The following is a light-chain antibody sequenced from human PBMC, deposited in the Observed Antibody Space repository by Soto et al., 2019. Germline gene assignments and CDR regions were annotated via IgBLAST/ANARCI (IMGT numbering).Light chain of an antibody. J-gene: IGLJ1*01. V-gene: IGLV2-14*01. CDR1: SGDVDAFDY. CDR2: EVC. Sequence: QSALTQPASVSGSPGQSITISCTGTSGDVDAFDYVSWYQQHPGKAPKLMIFEVCDRPSGVSDRFSGSTSGSTASLTISGLQAEDEADYFCTSFTSSSTQVFGTGTNVTVL. CDR3: TSFTSSSTQV.